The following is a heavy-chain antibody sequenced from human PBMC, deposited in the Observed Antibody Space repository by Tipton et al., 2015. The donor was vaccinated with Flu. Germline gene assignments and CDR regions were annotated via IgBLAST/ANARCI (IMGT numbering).Heavy chain of an antibody. CDR3: ARVPNFGELIYLFDY. V-gene: IGHV4-31*02. Sequence: LRLSCTVSGGSISSGGYYWSWIRQHPGEGLEWIGYIYYSGSTYYNPSLKSRVTISVDTSKNQFSLKLSSVTAADTAVYYCARVPNFGELIYLFDYWGQGTLVTVSS. J-gene: IGHJ4*02. D-gene: IGHD3-10*01. CDR1: GGSISSGGYY. CDR2: IYYSGST.